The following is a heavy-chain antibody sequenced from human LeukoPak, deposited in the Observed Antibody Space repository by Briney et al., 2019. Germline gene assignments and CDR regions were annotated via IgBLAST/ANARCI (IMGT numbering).Heavy chain of an antibody. D-gene: IGHD3-22*01. CDR3: AKEFDPYYYDSSDL. CDR2: ISYDGSNK. Sequence: GGSLRLSCAASGFTFSSYGMHWVRQAPGKGLEWVAVISYDGSNKYYADSVKGRFTISRDNSKNTLYLQMNSLRAEDTAVYYCAKEFDPYYYDSSDLWGQGTLVTVSS. J-gene: IGHJ5*02. CDR1: GFTFSSYG. V-gene: IGHV3-30*18.